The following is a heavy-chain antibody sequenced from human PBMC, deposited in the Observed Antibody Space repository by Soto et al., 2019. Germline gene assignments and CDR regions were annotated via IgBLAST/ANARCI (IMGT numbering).Heavy chain of an antibody. CDR2: IYYSWST. CDR3: ARSGRGYCSGGSCPEAFDI. D-gene: IGHD2-15*01. J-gene: IGHJ3*02. Sequence: QVQLQESGPGLVKPSETLSLTCTVSGGSISSYYWCWIRQPPGTGLEWMGYIYYSWSTNYNPSRKSRVTISVDGTKHQFSLKLSSVTAADTAVYDCARSGRGYCSGGSCPEAFDIWGQGTTVTVSS. V-gene: IGHV4-59*08. CDR1: GGSISSYY.